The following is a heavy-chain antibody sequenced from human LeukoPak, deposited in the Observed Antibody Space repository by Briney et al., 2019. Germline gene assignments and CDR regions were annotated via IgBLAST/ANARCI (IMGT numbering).Heavy chain of an antibody. CDR3: QRAFRGYHYEPS. V-gene: IGHV3-7*04. CDR2: INQGGTVT. CDR1: GFTFRSYW. D-gene: IGHD5-18*01. J-gene: IGHJ5*02. Sequence: GGSLRLSCAASGFTFRSYWMSWVRQAPGKGLEWVANINQGGTVTYYVDSVKGRFTMSRDNAENSLYLQMNSLRAEDTAVYYCQRAFRGYHYEPSWGQGTLVTVSS.